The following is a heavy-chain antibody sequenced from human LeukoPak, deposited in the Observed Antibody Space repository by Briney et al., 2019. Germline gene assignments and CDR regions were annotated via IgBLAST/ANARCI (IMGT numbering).Heavy chain of an antibody. CDR3: ARTDSSSWALYYYYYGMDV. D-gene: IGHD6-13*01. CDR1: GGSISSSSYY. V-gene: IGHV4-39*07. Sequence: SETLSLTCTVSGGSISSSSYYWGWIRQPPGKGLEWIGSIYYSGSTYYNPSLKSRVTISVDTSKNQFSLKLSSVTAADTAVYYCARTDSSSWALYYYYYGMDVWGQGTTVTVSS. CDR2: IYYSGST. J-gene: IGHJ6*02.